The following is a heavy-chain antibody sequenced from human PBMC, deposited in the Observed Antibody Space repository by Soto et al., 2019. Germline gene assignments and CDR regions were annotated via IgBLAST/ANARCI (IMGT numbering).Heavy chain of an antibody. J-gene: IGHJ4*02. CDR1: GFTFSSYG. CDR2: ISYDGSNK. CDR3: AKDRLVYCSGGSCPGGFDY. Sequence: QVQLVESGGGVVQPGRSLRLSCAASGFTFSSYGMHWVRQAPGKGLEWVAVISYDGSNKYYGDSVKGRFTISRDNTKNTLYLQMNSLRAEDTAVYYCAKDRLVYCSGGSCPGGFDYWGQGTLVTVSS. D-gene: IGHD2-15*01. V-gene: IGHV3-30*18.